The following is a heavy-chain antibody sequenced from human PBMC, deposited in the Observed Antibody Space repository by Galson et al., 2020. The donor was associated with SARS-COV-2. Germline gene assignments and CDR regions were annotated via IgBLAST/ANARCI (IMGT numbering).Heavy chain of an antibody. D-gene: IGHD3-9*01. Sequence: SGPTLVKPTQTLTLTCTFSGFSLSTSGMCVSWIRQPPGKALEWLALIDWDDDKYYSTSLKTRLTISKDTSKTQVVLTMTNMDPVYTATYYCARIRYDILTGYHYGMDVWGQGTTVTVSS. V-gene: IGHV2-70*01. CDR1: GFSLSTSGMC. CDR3: ARIRYDILTGYHYGMDV. J-gene: IGHJ6*02. CDR2: IDWDDDK.